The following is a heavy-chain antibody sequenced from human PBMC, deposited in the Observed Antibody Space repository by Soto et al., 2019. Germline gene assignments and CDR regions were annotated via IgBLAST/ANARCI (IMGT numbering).Heavy chain of an antibody. CDR2: INDSGST. Sequence: SETLSLTCAVYGGSFGGYYGSWIRQSPGKGLEWIGEINDSGSTNCNPSLKSRVIISVDTSKNQFSLKLSSVTATDTAVYYCARAPTTVTTYVFDFWGQGTLVTVSS. CDR3: ARAPTTVTTYVFDF. D-gene: IGHD4-17*01. CDR1: GGSFGGYY. J-gene: IGHJ4*02. V-gene: IGHV4-34*01.